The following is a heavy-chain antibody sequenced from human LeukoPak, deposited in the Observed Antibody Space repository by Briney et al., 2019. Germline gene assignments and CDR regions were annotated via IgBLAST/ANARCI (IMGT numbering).Heavy chain of an antibody. J-gene: IGHJ3*02. Sequence: GGSLRLSCAASGFSFSSYAMSWVRQAPGKGLEWVSAISKSGDSTFYADSVKGRFTISRDNSQNTLYVQMNRLRAEDTAVYYCAKDQGYSSAWYSRDGFDMWGQGTMVTVSS. CDR2: ISKSGDST. D-gene: IGHD6-19*01. V-gene: IGHV3-23*01. CDR1: GFSFSSYA. CDR3: AKDQGYSSAWYSRDGFDM.